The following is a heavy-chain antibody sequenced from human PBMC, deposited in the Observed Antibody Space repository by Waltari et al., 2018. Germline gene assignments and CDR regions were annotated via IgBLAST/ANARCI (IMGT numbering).Heavy chain of an antibody. CDR2: VHQSGRS. CDR1: GDSISNNFF. D-gene: IGHD2-15*01. CDR3: ASDRGRGLYLDS. J-gene: IGHJ4*02. V-gene: IGHV4-4*02. Sequence: QVQLQESGPGLVKPSGNLSLTCTVSGDSISNNFFWSWVRQSPGKGLEWIGQVHQSGRSNYNPSLESRVTVSMDTSKNQFSLRVTSVTAADTAIYYCASDRGRGLYLDSWGQGTLVTVSP.